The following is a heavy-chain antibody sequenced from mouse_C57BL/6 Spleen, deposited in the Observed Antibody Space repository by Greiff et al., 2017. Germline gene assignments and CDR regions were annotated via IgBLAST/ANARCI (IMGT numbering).Heavy chain of an antibody. Sequence: EVQLQQSGPELVKPGASVKMSCKASGYTFTDYNMHWVKQSHGQSLEWIGYINPNNGGTSYNQKFKGKATLTVNKSSSTAYMELRSLTSEDSAVYYCASLEGWEGAYWGQGTLVTVSA. CDR1: GYTFTDYN. V-gene: IGHV1-22*01. J-gene: IGHJ3*01. CDR2: INPNNGGT. CDR3: ASLEGWEGAY. D-gene: IGHD3-3*01.